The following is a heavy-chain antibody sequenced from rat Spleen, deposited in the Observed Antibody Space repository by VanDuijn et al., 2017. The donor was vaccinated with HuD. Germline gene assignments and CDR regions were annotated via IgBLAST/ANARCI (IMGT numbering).Heavy chain of an antibody. CDR2: VSPTGGST. V-gene: IGHV5-19*01. CDR1: GFTFSNYG. CDR3: ARENYYSGDD. D-gene: IGHD1-1*01. Sequence: EVQLVESGGGLVQPGRSLKLSCAASGFTFSNYGMHWIRQAPTKGLEWVASVSPTGGSTYYRDSVKGRITVTRDNAKSSLYLEMNCLRSEDTATYYCARENYYSGDDWGQGVMVTVSS. J-gene: IGHJ2*01.